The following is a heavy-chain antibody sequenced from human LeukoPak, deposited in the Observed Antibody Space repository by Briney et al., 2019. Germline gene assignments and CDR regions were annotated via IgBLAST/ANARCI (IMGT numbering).Heavy chain of an antibody. CDR3: ARDRGDGLYYYMDV. Sequence: ASVKVSCKASGYTLTGYYMHWVRQAPGQGLEWMGWTNPNSGGTNYAQKFQGRVTMTRDTSISTAYMELSRLKSDDTAVYYCARDRGDGLYYYMDVWGKGTTVTVSS. V-gene: IGHV1-2*02. D-gene: IGHD3-10*01. J-gene: IGHJ6*03. CDR2: TNPNSGGT. CDR1: GYTLTGYY.